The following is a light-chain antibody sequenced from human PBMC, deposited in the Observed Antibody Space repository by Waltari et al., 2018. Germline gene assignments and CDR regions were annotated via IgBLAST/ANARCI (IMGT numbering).Light chain of an antibody. V-gene: IGKV3-15*01. CDR1: QIVTTN. CDR3: QQYNDWPARDT. CDR2: GAS. Sequence: EIVMTQSPATLSVSPGERATLSCRASQIVTTNLAWYQQKPGQAPRLLIYGASTRATGIPARFSGSGSGTDFTLTINSLQSEDFAGYFCQQYNDWPARDTFGQGTKLQIK. J-gene: IGKJ2*01.